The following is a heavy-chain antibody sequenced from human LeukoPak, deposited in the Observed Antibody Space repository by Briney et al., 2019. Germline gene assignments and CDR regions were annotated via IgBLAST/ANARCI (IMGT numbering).Heavy chain of an antibody. CDR3: ARGRPFYYYYYYMDV. Sequence: SETLSLTCSVSGSSISDSYWSWIRQPPGKQMEWIGFVSDRGSTNYNPSLKSRVTISVDTSKNQFSLKLSSVTAADTAVYYCARGRPFYYYYYYMDVWGKGTTVTVSS. J-gene: IGHJ6*03. CDR1: GSSISDSY. V-gene: IGHV4-59*01. CDR2: VSDRGST.